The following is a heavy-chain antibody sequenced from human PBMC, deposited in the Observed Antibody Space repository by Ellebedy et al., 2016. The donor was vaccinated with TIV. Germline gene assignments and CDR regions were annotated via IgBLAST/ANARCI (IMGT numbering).Heavy chain of an antibody. CDR1: GGSLSGYY. Sequence: SETLSLXCTVSGGSLSGYYWSWIRHPAGKGLEWIGRIYTSGRTNYNPSVKSRVTMSVDTSKNQFSLRLSSVTAADTAVYYCARAGVYYDFWSSLGDACDIWGQGTMVTVSS. CDR3: ARAGVYYDFWSSLGDACDI. V-gene: IGHV4-4*07. J-gene: IGHJ3*02. CDR2: IYTSGRT. D-gene: IGHD3-3*01.